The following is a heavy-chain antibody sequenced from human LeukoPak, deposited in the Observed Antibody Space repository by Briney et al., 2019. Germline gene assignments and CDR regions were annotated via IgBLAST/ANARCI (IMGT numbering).Heavy chain of an antibody. J-gene: IGHJ6*04. CDR3: ARVGYDSSGSDV. V-gene: IGHV3-21*01. CDR1: GFTFSSYS. D-gene: IGHD3-22*01. Sequence: GGSLRLSCAASGFTFSSYSMNWVRQAPGKGLEWVSSISSSSSYIYYADSVKGRFTISRNNAKNSLYLQMNSLRAEDTAVYYCARVGYDSSGSDVWGKGTTVTVSS. CDR2: ISSSSSYI.